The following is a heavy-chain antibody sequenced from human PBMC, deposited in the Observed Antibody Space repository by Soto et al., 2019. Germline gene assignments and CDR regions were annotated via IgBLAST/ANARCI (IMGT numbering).Heavy chain of an antibody. J-gene: IGHJ4*02. Sequence: GGALSLSCAASGFTFSDYYMSWIRQSPGKGLEWVSYISSSSSYTNYADSVKCRFTISRDNSKNMLFLQMNSLRAEDTAIYYCAKKVNSGPGSQYFDYWGQGTLVTVSS. D-gene: IGHD3-10*01. CDR3: AKKVNSGPGSQYFDY. CDR1: GFTFSDYY. CDR2: ISSSSSYT. V-gene: IGHV3-11*03.